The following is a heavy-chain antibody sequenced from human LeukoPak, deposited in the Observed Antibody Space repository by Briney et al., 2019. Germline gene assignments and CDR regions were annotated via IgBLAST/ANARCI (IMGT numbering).Heavy chain of an antibody. CDR3: AKDYGDYAYFNY. Sequence: GGSLRLSCAASGITFSLYGMSWVRQAPGKGLEWVSGISGSGGSTYYADSVKGRFTISRDNSKNTLYLQVNSLRAEDTAVYYCAKDYGDYAYFNYWGQGTLVTVSS. CDR2: ISGSGGST. J-gene: IGHJ4*02. V-gene: IGHV3-23*01. CDR1: GITFSLYG. D-gene: IGHD4-17*01.